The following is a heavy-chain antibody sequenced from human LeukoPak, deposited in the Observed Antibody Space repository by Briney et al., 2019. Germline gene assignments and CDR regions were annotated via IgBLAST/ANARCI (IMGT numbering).Heavy chain of an antibody. Sequence: SETLSLTCTVSGGPISSYYWSWIRQPAGKGLEGIGRIYTSGSTNYNPSLKSRVTMSVDTSKNQFSLKLSSVTAADTAVYYCARGTGYSSGWYYNYYMDVWGKGTTVTISS. V-gene: IGHV4-4*07. CDR2: IYTSGST. D-gene: IGHD6-19*01. CDR3: ARGTGYSSGWYYNYYMDV. J-gene: IGHJ6*03. CDR1: GGPISSYY.